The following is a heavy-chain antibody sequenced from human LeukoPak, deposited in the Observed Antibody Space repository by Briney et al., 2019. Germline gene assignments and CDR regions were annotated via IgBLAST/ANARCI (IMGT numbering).Heavy chain of an antibody. CDR1: GYTFTDYY. J-gene: IGHJ4*01. CDR2: INPNSGGT. CDR3: ARDLEV. V-gene: IGHV1-2*02. Sequence: GASVKVSSKASGYTFTDYYMHWVRQAPGQGLEWMGWINPNSGGTSYAQNSQGRVTMTRDTSISTAYMELSRLRSDDTAIYYCARDLEVWGHGTLVAVSS.